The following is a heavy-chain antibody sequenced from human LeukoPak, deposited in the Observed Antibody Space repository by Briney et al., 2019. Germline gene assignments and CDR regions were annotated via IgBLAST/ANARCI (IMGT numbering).Heavy chain of an antibody. J-gene: IGHJ4*02. Sequence: GGSLRLSCAASGFTFSTYAMSWVRQAPGKGLEWVSTTSSSGGSTYSADSVKGRFTISRDNSKNTLYLQMNSLRAEDTAVYYCARGNYYDSSGYSPADYWGQGTLVTVSS. CDR1: GFTFSTYA. CDR3: ARGNYYDSSGYSPADY. D-gene: IGHD3-22*01. V-gene: IGHV3-23*01. CDR2: TSSSGGST.